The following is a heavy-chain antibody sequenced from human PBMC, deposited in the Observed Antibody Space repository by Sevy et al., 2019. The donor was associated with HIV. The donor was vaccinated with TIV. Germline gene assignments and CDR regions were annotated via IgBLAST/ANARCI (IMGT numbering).Heavy chain of an antibody. CDR3: AGLGPKAAAGNNWFDP. J-gene: IGHJ5*02. CDR2: ISSSSSTI. D-gene: IGHD6-13*01. CDR1: GFTFSSYS. V-gene: IGHV3-48*02. Sequence: GGSLRLSCAASGFTFSSYSMNWVRQAPGKGLEWVSYISSSSSTIYYADSVKGRFTISRDNAKNSMYLQMNSLRDEDTAVYYCAGLGPKAAAGNNWFDPWGQGTLVTVSS.